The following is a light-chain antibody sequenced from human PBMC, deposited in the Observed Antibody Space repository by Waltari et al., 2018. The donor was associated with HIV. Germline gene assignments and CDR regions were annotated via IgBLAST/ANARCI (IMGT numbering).Light chain of an antibody. CDR3: WSYAGSNNPVV. CDR1: SSDVGDYNY. V-gene: IGLV2-8*01. J-gene: IGLJ2*01. Sequence: QSALTQPPSASGSPGQSVTISCTGPSSDVGDYNYVTWYQQHPGKATKLMIYEVSKRPSGVPARFSGSKSGNTASLTVSGLQAEDEAEYYCWSYAGSNNPVVFGGGTKLTVL. CDR2: EVS.